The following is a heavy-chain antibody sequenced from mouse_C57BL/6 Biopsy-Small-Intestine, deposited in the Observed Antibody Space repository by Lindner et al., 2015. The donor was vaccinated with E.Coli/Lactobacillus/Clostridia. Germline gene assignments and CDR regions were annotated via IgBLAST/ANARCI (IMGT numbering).Heavy chain of an antibody. Sequence: VQLQESGPGMVKPSQSLSLTCTVTGYSITSGYDWHWIRHFPGNKLEWVGYISYSGSTNYNPSLKSRISITHDTSKNHFFLKLSSVTTEDTATYYCARGASWFAYWGQGTLVTVSA. CDR3: ARGASWFAY. CDR1: GYSITSGYD. CDR2: ISYSGST. D-gene: IGHD3-1*01. J-gene: IGHJ3*01. V-gene: IGHV3-1*01.